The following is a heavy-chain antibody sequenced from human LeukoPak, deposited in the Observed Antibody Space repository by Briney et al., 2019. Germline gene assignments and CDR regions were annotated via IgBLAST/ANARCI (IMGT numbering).Heavy chain of an antibody. Sequence: PGGSLRLSCATSGFTFNNYAMSWVRLAPGQGLEWVSTISGSGGSTHYADSVKGRFTISRDNSKNTLYVQMNSLRAEDTAVYYCAKGGPLYGDYDYWGQGTLVTVSS. D-gene: IGHD4-17*01. CDR3: AKGGPLYGDYDY. CDR2: ISGSGGST. CDR1: GFTFNNYA. J-gene: IGHJ4*02. V-gene: IGHV3-23*01.